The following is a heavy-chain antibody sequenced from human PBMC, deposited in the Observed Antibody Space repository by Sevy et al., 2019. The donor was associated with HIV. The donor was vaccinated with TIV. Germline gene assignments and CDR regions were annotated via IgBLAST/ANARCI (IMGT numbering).Heavy chain of an antibody. CDR2: ISYDGVNQ. J-gene: IGHJ4*02. CDR3: ARVVGRGENLIYAYLDY. D-gene: IGHD2-15*01. V-gene: IGHV3-30*01. Sequence: GGSLRLSCAASGFSFSYYPMHWVRQAPGKGLEWVALISYDGVNQYYAASVKGRFTVSRDNSKNTLYLQMNSLRAEDTGVYYCARVVGRGENLIYAYLDYWGQGALVTVSS. CDR1: GFSFSYYP.